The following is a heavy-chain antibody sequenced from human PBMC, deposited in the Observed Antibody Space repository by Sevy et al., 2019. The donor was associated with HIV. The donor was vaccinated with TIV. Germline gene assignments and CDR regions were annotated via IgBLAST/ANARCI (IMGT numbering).Heavy chain of an antibody. CDR2: ISYDGSNK. V-gene: IGHV3-30-3*01. CDR3: ARAGGVYCSSTSCYRLDY. Sequence: GGSLRLSCAASGFTFSSYAMHWVRQAPGKGLEWVAVISYDGSNKYYADSVKGRFTISRDNSKNTLYLQMNSLRAEDTAVYYCARAGGVYCSSTSCYRLDYWDQGTLVTVSS. D-gene: IGHD2-2*02. J-gene: IGHJ4*02. CDR1: GFTFSSYA.